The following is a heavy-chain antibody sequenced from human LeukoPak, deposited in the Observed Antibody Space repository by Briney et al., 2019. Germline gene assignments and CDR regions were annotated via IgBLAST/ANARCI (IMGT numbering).Heavy chain of an antibody. J-gene: IGHJ5*02. D-gene: IGHD4-17*01. CDR3: ARDGGDYGDYP. V-gene: IGHV1-2*02. CDR1: GGTFSSYA. Sequence: ASVKVSCKASGGTFSSYAISWVRQAPGQGLEWMGWINPNSGGTNYAQKFQGRVTMTRDTSISTAYMELSRLRSDDTAVYYCARDGGDYGDYPWGQGTLVTVSS. CDR2: INPNSGGT.